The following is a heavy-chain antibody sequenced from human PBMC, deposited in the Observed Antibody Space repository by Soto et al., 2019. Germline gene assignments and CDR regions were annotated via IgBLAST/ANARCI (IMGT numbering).Heavy chain of an antibody. Sequence: QIQLVQSGGEVKKPGASVKVSCKSSGYKFISHSITWVRQAPGQGLEWMGRISAYNGNTNYAQKLQGRDTMTTDTSTNTAYMKLRSLRSDDTPVYYCARGAFCGSGPGCRDMDVWGQGTTVTVSS. CDR1: GYKFISHS. V-gene: IGHV1-18*01. D-gene: IGHD2-21*01. CDR3: ARGAFCGSGPGCRDMDV. J-gene: IGHJ6*02. CDR2: ISAYNGNT.